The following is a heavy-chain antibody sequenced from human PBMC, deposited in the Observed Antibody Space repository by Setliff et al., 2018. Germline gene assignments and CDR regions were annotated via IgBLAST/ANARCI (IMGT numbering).Heavy chain of an antibody. CDR2: IYYSGST. D-gene: IGHD1-26*01. V-gene: IGHV4-39*01. CDR1: GGSISSSSYY. J-gene: IGHJ4*02. CDR3: ATGYSGSRGSYYFDY. Sequence: SETLSLTCTVSGGSISSSSYYWGWIRQPPGKGLEWIGSIYYSGSTYYNPSLKSRVTISVDTSKNQFSLKLSSVTAADTAVYYCATGYSGSRGSYYFDYWGQGTLVTVSS.